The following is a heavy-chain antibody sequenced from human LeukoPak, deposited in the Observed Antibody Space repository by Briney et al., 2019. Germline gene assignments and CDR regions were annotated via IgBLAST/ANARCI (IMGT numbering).Heavy chain of an antibody. D-gene: IGHD2-2*01. CDR1: GFTFGDYA. V-gene: IGHV3-49*03. CDR3: TRDLVVVPAATPMDV. CDR2: IKSKAYGGTT. Sequence: PGGSLRLSCSASGFTFGDYAMSWFRQAPGKGLGWVGFIKSKAYGGTTAYAASVKGTFTIARANSKSIAYLQMNSLKTEDTAVYYCTRDLVVVPAATPMDVWGQGTTVTVSS. J-gene: IGHJ6*02.